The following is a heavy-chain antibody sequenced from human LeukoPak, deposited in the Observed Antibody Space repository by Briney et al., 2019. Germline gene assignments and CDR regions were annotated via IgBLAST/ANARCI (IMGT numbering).Heavy chain of an antibody. CDR1: GGSFSGYY. D-gene: IGHD6-19*01. CDR3: ARGGRWLVTGYFQH. Sequence: SETLSPTRAVYGGSFSGYYWSWIRQPPGKGLEWIGEINHSGSTNYNPSLKSRVTISVDTSKNQFSLKLSSVTAADTAVYYCARGGRWLVTGYFQHWGQGTLVTVSS. J-gene: IGHJ1*01. V-gene: IGHV4-34*01. CDR2: INHSGST.